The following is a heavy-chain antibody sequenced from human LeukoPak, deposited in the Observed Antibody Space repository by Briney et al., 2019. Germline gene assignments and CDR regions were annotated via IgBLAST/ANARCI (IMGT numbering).Heavy chain of an antibody. CDR1: GFTFSGYG. CDR3: AKVALVSSWYFDL. D-gene: IGHD3/OR15-3a*01. CDR2: ISSSGSTI. J-gene: IGHJ2*01. V-gene: IGHV3-48*04. Sequence: GGSLRLSCAASGFTFSGYGMSWVRQAPGKGLEWVSYISSSGSTIYYADSVKGRFTISRDNAKNTVSLQMNSLRAEDTAVYYCAKVALVSSWYFDLWGRGTLVTVSS.